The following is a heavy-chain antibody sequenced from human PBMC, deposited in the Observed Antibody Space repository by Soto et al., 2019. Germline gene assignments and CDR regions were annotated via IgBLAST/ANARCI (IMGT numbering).Heavy chain of an antibody. Sequence: ASVKVSCKASGYTFTSYGISWVRQAPGQGLEWMGWISAYNGNTNYAQKLQGRVTMTTDTSTSTAYMELRSLRSDDTAVYYCARDPRNEKTNYYYYGMDVWGQGTTVTVSS. D-gene: IGHD1-1*01. CDR3: ARDPRNEKTNYYYYGMDV. V-gene: IGHV1-18*01. CDR2: ISAYNGNT. J-gene: IGHJ6*02. CDR1: GYTFTSYG.